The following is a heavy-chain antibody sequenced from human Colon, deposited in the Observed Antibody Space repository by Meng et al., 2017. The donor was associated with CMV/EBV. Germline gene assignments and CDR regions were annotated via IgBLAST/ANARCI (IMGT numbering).Heavy chain of an antibody. V-gene: IGHV3-9*01. CDR1: GFTFDDYA. CDR2: ISWNSGSI. D-gene: IGHD3-3*01. CDR3: ARITTFGTGLHGMDV. Sequence: SLRLSCAASGFTFDDYAMHWVRQAPGKGLEWVSGISWNSGSIGYADSVKGRFTISRDNAKNSLYLQMNSLRAEDSAVYYWARITTFGTGLHGMDVWGQGTTVTVSS. J-gene: IGHJ6*02.